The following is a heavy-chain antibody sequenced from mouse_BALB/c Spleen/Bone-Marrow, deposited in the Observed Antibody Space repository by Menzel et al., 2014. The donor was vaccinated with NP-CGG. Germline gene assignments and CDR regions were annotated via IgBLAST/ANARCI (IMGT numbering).Heavy chain of an antibody. CDR3: GRSRGFDY. CDR2: INPNNGDI. CDR1: GYTFTDYY. V-gene: IGHV1S46*01. Sequence: EVKLVESGPELVRPGASVKMSCKASGYTFTDYYMKWVKQSHGKSLEWIGDINPNNGDIFYKQKFKGKATLTVDTTSSPAFRQLNSVTSEDYAVDYWGRSRGFDYWGQGTLVTVSA. J-gene: IGHJ3*01.